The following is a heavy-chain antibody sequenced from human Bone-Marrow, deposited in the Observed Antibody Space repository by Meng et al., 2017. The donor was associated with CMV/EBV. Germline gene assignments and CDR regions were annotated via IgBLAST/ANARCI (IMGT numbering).Heavy chain of an antibody. D-gene: IGHD2-2*01. CDR1: GGTFSSYT. Sequence: ASVKVSCKASGGTFSSYTISWVRQAPGQGLEWMGWINPNSGGTNYAQKFQGRVTMTRDTSISTAYMELSRLRSDDTAVYYCARDIVVVPTPNWFDPWGQGTLVTFYS. CDR2: INPNSGGT. CDR3: ARDIVVVPTPNWFDP. J-gene: IGHJ5*02. V-gene: IGHV1-2*02.